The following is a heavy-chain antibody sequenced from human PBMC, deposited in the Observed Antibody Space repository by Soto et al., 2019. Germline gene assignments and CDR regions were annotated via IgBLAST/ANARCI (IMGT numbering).Heavy chain of an antibody. CDR3: AKDTAYGSGTYYNLDY. Sequence: GGSLRLSCAASGFTFGSYAMSWVRQAPGKGLEWLAVISYDGSNKYHAASVKGRFTIARDNFKNTVYLQMNSLRAEDAALYYCAKDTAYGSGTYYNLDYWGRGTLVTVSS. V-gene: IGHV3-30*18. D-gene: IGHD3-10*01. CDR2: ISYDGSNK. J-gene: IGHJ4*02. CDR1: GFTFGSYA.